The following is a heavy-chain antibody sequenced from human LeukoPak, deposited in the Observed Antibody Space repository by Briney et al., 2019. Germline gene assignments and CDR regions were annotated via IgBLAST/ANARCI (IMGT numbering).Heavy chain of an antibody. Sequence: SETLSLTCTVSGGSISSYYWSWIRQPPGKGLEWIGYIYYSGSPNYNPSLKSRVTISVDTSKNQFSLKLSSVTAADTAVYYCARDSWRRDYYYGMDVWGQGTKVTVSS. V-gene: IGHV4-59*12. CDR2: IYYSGSP. D-gene: IGHD3-3*01. CDR3: ARDSWRRDYYYGMDV. J-gene: IGHJ6*02. CDR1: GGSISSYY.